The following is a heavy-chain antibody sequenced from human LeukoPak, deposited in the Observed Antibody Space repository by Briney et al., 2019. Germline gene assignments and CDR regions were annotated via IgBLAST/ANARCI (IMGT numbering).Heavy chain of an antibody. J-gene: IGHJ4*02. V-gene: IGHV3-7*01. Sequence: GGSLRLSCAASGFTFSSYWMSWVRQAPGKGLEWVANIKQDGSEKYYVDSVKGRFTISRDTSKNTLYLQMNSLRGEDTAVYYCVKDRAALDSWGQGTLVTVSS. CDR1: GFTFSSYW. CDR3: VKDRAALDS. CDR2: IKQDGSEK. D-gene: IGHD6-13*01.